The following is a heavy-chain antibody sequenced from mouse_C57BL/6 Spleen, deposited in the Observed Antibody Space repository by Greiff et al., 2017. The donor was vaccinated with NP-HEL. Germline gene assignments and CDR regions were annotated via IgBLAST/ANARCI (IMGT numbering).Heavy chain of an antibody. CDR1: GYTFTSYW. Sequence: QVQLQQPGAELVMPVSSVHLSFNASGYTFTSYWIHWVKQRPGQGLEWIGEIDPSDIYSNYNQKLWGNSTLTVAKSSSTAYMQLSSLTSEDSAVYYCARYGYGSSYGYFDYWGQGTTLTVSS. CDR3: ARYGYGSSYGYFDY. V-gene: IGHV1-69*01. J-gene: IGHJ2*01. CDR2: IDPSDIYS. D-gene: IGHD1-1*01.